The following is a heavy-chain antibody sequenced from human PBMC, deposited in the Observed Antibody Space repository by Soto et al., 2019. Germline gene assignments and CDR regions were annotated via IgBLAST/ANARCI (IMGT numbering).Heavy chain of an antibody. Sequence: QVQLVQSGAEVKKPGSSVKVSCKASGGTFSSYTISWVRQAPGQGLEWMGRIIPILGIANYAQKFQGRVTITADKSTSTAYMELSSLRSEDTAVYYCARAASSWQTLPKDWGQGTLVTVSS. J-gene: IGHJ4*02. CDR2: IIPILGIA. CDR3: ARAASSWQTLPKD. CDR1: GGTFSSYT. D-gene: IGHD6-13*01. V-gene: IGHV1-69*02.